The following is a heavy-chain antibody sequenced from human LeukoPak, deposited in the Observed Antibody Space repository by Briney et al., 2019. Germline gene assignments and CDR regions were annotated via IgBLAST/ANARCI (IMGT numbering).Heavy chain of an antibody. J-gene: IGHJ5*01. CDR3: TRDPNGDYVGAFES. CDR1: GFSFSNFA. D-gene: IGHD4-17*01. V-gene: IGHV3-23*01. CDR2: ITGGHFPT. Sequence: GGSLRLSCAASGFSFSNFAMTWVRQAPGKGLEWVSSITGGHFPTYYTGSVKGRFTISRDNSKNTLYLQMNSLRADDTAVYYCTRDPNGDYVGAFESWGQGTLVTVSS.